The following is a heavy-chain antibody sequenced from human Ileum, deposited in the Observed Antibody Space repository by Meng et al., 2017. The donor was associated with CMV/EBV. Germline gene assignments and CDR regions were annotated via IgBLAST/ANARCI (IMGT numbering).Heavy chain of an antibody. Sequence: SGPTLVKPTQTLTLTYTFSGFSLSTSGVGVGWIRQPPGKALEWLALIYWNDDKRYSPSLKSRLTITKDTSKNQVVLTMTKMDPVDTATYYCARLWGRSTFDSWGQGTLVTVSS. CDR1: GFSLSTSGVG. CDR2: IYWNDDK. D-gene: IGHD7-27*01. J-gene: IGHJ4*02. V-gene: IGHV2-5*01. CDR3: ARLWGRSTFDS.